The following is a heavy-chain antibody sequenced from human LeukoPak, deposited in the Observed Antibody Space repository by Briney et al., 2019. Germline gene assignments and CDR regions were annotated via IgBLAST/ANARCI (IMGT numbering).Heavy chain of an antibody. CDR1: GYTFTSYD. CDR2: MNPNSGNT. D-gene: IGHD6-13*01. V-gene: IGHV1-8*03. J-gene: IGHJ4*02. Sequence: ASVKVSCKASGYTFTSYDINWVRQATGQGLEWMGWMNPNSGNTGYAQKFQGRVTITRNTSISTAYMELSSLRSEDTAVSYCARVLSSSWSTDYWGQGTLVTVSS. CDR3: ARVLSSSWSTDY.